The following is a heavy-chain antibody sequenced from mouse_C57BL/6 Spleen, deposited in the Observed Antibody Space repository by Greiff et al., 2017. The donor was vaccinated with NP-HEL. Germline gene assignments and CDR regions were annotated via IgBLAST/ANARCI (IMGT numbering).Heavy chain of an antibody. CDR2: IYPGDGDT. D-gene: IGHD2-3*01. Sequence: QVQLQQSGPELVKPGASVKISCKASGYSFSSSWMNWVKQRPGKGLEWIGRIYPGDGDTNYNGKFKGKATLTADKSSSTAYMQLSSLTSEDSAVYFCAREGWDGYYGYFDVWGTGTTVTVSS. J-gene: IGHJ1*03. CDR1: GYSFSSSW. V-gene: IGHV1-82*01. CDR3: AREGWDGYYGYFDV.